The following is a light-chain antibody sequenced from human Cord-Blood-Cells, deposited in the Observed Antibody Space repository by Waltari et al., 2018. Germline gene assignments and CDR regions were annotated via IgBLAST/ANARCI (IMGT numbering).Light chain of an antibody. V-gene: IGKV3-15*01. CDR3: QQDNNWPPWT. J-gene: IGKJ1*01. Sequence: EIVITQSPATLSVSPGERATLPRRASQSVSSNLAWYQQKPGQVPRPLIYGASTRATGIPARFSGSGSGTEFTLTISSLQFEDFAVYFCQQDNNWPPWTFGQGTKVEIK. CDR2: GAS. CDR1: QSVSSN.